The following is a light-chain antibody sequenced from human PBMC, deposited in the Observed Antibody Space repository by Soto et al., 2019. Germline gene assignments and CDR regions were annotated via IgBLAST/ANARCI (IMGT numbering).Light chain of an antibody. CDR3: MQTTQFPFI. CDR2: EVF. Sequence: IVMTQSPLSLSVTPGQPASISCKTSQSLLNSDGKTYLSWFLQKPGQPPQLLIYEVFNRFSGVPDRVSGSGSGTDFTLKISRVEAEDVCVYYCMQTTQFPFIFGPGTKVDIK. CDR1: QSLLNSDGKTY. V-gene: IGKV2D-29*01. J-gene: IGKJ3*01.